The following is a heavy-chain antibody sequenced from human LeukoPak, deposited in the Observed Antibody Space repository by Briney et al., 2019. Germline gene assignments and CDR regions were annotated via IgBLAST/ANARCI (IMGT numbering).Heavy chain of an antibody. CDR1: GFTFSSYA. V-gene: IGHV3-23*01. Sequence: GGSLRLSCAASGFTFSSYAMSWVRQAPGKGLEWVSAISGGGGSTYYADSVKGRFTISRENSENTLYLQMNSLRAEDTAVYYCAKDSAKKYDDYWGQGTLVTVSS. CDR3: AKDSAKKYDDY. CDR2: ISGGGGST. D-gene: IGHD2/OR15-2a*01. J-gene: IGHJ4*02.